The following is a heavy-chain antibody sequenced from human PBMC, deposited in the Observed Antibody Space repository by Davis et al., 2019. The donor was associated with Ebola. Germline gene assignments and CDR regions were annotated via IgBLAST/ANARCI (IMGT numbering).Heavy chain of an antibody. CDR2: IIPIFGTA. CDR3: ARVPLKYYGSDYGMDV. V-gene: IGHV1-69*06. CDR1: GGTFSSYA. J-gene: IGHJ6*02. D-gene: IGHD3-10*01. Sequence: SVKVSCKASGGTFSSYAISWVRQAPGQGLEWMGGIIPIFGTANYAQKFQGRVTITADKSTSTAYMELSSLRSEDTAVYYCARVPLKYYGSDYGMDVWGQGTTVTVSS.